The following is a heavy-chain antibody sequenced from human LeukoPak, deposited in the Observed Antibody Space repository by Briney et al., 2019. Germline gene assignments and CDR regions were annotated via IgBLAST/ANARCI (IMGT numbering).Heavy chain of an antibody. D-gene: IGHD1-26*01. V-gene: IGHV3-66*02. CDR2: IYSGGST. J-gene: IGHJ4*02. CDR1: GFTVSSNY. Sequence: GGSLRLSCAASGFTVSSNYMSWVRQAPGKGLEWVSVIYSGGSTYYADSVKGRFTISRDNSKNTLYLQMNSQRAEDTAVYYCARVVRGSYFDYWGQGTLVTVSS. CDR3: ARVVRGSYFDY.